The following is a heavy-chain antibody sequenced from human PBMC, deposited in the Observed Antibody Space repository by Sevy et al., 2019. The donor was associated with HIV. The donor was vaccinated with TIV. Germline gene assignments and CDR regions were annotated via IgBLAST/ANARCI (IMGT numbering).Heavy chain of an antibody. D-gene: IGHD4-4*01. CDR1: GFTFDDYG. CDR2: INWNGGST. CDR3: ARNRRLYSNFLGGFDP. Sequence: GGSLRLSCAASGFTFDDYGMSWVRQAPGKGLEWVSGINWNGGSTGYADSVKGRFTISRDNAKNSLYLQMNSLRAEDTALYYCARNRRLYSNFLGGFDPWGQGTLVTVSS. J-gene: IGHJ5*02. V-gene: IGHV3-20*04.